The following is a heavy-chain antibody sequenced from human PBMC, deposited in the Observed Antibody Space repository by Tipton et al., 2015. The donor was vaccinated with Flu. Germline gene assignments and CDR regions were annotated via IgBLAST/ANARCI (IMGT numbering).Heavy chain of an antibody. J-gene: IGHJ1*01. D-gene: IGHD2-15*01. V-gene: IGHV4-38-2*01. CDR3: ARQGAYCSGGTCSPTGHFHH. CDR1: GYSISRGYY. CDR2: IYQSGST. Sequence: TLSLTCDVSGYSISRGYYWGWIRQPSGKGLEWIGSIYQSGSTYYNPSLKSRVTISVDTSKNQLSLKLSSVTAADTAVYYCARQGAYCSGGTCSPTGHFHHWGQGTLVTVSS.